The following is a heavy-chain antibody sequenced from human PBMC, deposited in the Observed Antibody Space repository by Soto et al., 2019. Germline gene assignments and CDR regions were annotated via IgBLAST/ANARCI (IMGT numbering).Heavy chain of an antibody. V-gene: IGHV1-18*01. CDR3: ARDSFYCSSTSCSFDY. D-gene: IGHD2-2*01. J-gene: IGHJ4*02. CDR2: ISAYNGNA. Sequence: VASVKVSCKASGYTFTSYGISWVRQAPGQGLEWMGWISAYNGNANYAQKLQGRVTMTTDTSTSTAYMELRSLRSDDTAVYYCARDSFYCSSTSCSFDYWGQGPLVTVSS. CDR1: GYTFTSYG.